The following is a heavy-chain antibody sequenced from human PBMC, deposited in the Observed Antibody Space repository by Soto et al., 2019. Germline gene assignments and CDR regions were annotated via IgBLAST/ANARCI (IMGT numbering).Heavy chain of an antibody. CDR3: ASQGYCISTSCPNYYYGMDV. CDR1: GGTFSTYA. D-gene: IGHD2-2*01. Sequence: QVQLVQPGAEVKKPGSSVKVSCKASGGTFSTYAISWVRQAPGQGLEWMGGIIPMFGTADYAQKFQGRVTITADESTSTAYMELSSLRSEDTAVYYCASQGYCISTSCPNYYYGMDVWGQGTTVTVSS. V-gene: IGHV1-69*12. J-gene: IGHJ6*02. CDR2: IIPMFGTA.